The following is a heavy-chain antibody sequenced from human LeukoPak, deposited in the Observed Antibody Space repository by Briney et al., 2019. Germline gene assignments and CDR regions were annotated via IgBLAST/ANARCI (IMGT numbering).Heavy chain of an antibody. D-gene: IGHD1-26*01. Sequence: ASVKVSCKVSGYTLTELSMHWVRQAPGKGLEWMGGFDPEDGETTYAQKFQGRVTMTEDTSTDTAYMELSSLRSEDTAVYYCATEAGGSYGVGIYYFDYWGQGTLVTVSS. CDR3: ATEAGGSYGVGIYYFDY. CDR1: GYTLTELS. J-gene: IGHJ4*02. V-gene: IGHV1-24*01. CDR2: FDPEDGET.